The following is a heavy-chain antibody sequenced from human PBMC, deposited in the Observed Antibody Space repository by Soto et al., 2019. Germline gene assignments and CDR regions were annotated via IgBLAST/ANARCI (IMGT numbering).Heavy chain of an antibody. V-gene: IGHV3-7*01. J-gene: IGHJ4*02. CDR1: GFTFSSYW. CDR2: IKQDGSEK. Sequence: GGSLRLSCAASGFTFSSYWMSWVRQAPGKGLEWVANIKQDGSEKYYVDSVKGRFTISRDNAKNSLYLQMNSLRAEDTAVYYCARPTSGPHRWRVVAATPTDYWGQGTLVTVSS. D-gene: IGHD2-15*01. CDR3: ARPTSGPHRWRVVAATPTDY.